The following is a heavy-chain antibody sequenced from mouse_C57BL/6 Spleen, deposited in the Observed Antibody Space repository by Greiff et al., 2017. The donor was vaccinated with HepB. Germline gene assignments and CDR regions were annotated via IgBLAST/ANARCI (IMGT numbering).Heavy chain of an antibody. CDR2: INPSTGGT. J-gene: IGHJ2*01. D-gene: IGHD1-1*01. CDR3: ARGYGSPDY. V-gene: IGHV1-42*01. Sequence: VQLKESGPELVKPGASVKISCKASGYSFTGYYMNWVKQSPEKSLEWIGEINPSTGGTTYNQKFKAKATLTVDKSSSTAYMQLKSLTSEDSAVYYCARGYGSPDYWGQGTTLTVSS. CDR1: GYSFTGYY.